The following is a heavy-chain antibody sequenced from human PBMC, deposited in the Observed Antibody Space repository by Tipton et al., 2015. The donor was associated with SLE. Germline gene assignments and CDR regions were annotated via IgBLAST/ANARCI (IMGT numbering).Heavy chain of an antibody. CDR1: AASLSEYY. J-gene: IGHJ4*02. CDR3: ARGSWDMDN. CDR2: IYATGTT. V-gene: IGHV4-4*08. D-gene: IGHD2-15*01. Sequence: TLSLTCSVSAASLSEYYWSWIRQSPDRGLQWIGNIYATGTTNYNPSLKSRITMSIDTSKSQVTLKLTSVTAADTALYYCARGSWDMDNWGPGTLVTVSS.